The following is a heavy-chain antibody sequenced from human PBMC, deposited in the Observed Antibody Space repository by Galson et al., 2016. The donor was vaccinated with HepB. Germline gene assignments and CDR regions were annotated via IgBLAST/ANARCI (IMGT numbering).Heavy chain of an antibody. V-gene: IGHV3-48*01. CDR3: LREPFDY. Sequence: SLRLSCAASGFTFNNYNMNWVRQAPGKGLEWVAYITTTGRARFYADSVQGRFTISRDNAKNSLYLQMNSLRGEDTAVYYCLREPFDYWGQGALVTVSS. CDR1: GFTFNNYN. J-gene: IGHJ4*02. CDR2: ITTTGRAR.